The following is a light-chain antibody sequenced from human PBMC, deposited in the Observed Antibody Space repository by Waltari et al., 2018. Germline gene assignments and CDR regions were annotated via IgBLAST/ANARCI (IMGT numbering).Light chain of an antibody. V-gene: IGKV3-20*01. Sequence: EFVLTQSPGTLSLSPGERATLSCRASQSVSSSYLAWYQQKPGQAPRLLIYGASSRATGIPDRFSGSGSGTDFTLSISRLEPDDFAVYYCQQNGSSPRLTFGGGPKVEIK. CDR2: GAS. CDR3: QQNGSSPRLT. CDR1: QSVSSSY. J-gene: IGKJ4*01.